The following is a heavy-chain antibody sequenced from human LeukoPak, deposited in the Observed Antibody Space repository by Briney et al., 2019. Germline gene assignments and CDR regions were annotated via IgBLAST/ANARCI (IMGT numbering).Heavy chain of an antibody. CDR3: ASTRSWHRYGYGY. CDR2: IYPGDSDT. D-gene: IGHD5-18*01. Sequence: GESLKISCRGSGYSFTTYWISWVRQMPGKGLEWMGIIYPGDSDTRYTASFQGQVTISADKSINTAYLQLSSLKASDSAMYYCASTRSWHRYGYGYWGQGTLVTVSS. CDR1: GYSFTTYW. J-gene: IGHJ4*02. V-gene: IGHV5-51*01.